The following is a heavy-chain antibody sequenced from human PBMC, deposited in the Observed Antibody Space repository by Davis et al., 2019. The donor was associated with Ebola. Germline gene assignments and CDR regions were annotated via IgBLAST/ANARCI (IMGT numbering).Heavy chain of an antibody. Sequence: SQTLSLTCAVSGGSISSSGYSWSWIRQPPGKGLEWIGYIYFSGSTYYNPSLKSRVTMSVDGSKNQFSLKLTSVTAADTAVYYCARDGGNWTSNWFDLWGQGTLVTVSS. CDR1: GGSISSSGYS. J-gene: IGHJ5*02. D-gene: IGHD3-16*01. CDR3: ARDGGNWTSNWFDL. V-gene: IGHV4-30-2*01. CDR2: IYFSGST.